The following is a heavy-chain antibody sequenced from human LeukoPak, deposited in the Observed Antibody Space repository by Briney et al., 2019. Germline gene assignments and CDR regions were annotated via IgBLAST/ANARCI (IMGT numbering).Heavy chain of an antibody. CDR2: INPNSGGT. D-gene: IGHD1-26*01. Sequence: ASVKVSCKASGYTFTSYDINWVRQAPGQGLEWMGWINPNSGGTNYAQKFQGRVTMTRDTSISTAHMELSRLRSDDTAVYYCARGGPSYHDAFDIWGQGTMVTVSS. CDR3: ARGGPSYHDAFDI. CDR1: GYTFTSYD. V-gene: IGHV1-2*02. J-gene: IGHJ3*02.